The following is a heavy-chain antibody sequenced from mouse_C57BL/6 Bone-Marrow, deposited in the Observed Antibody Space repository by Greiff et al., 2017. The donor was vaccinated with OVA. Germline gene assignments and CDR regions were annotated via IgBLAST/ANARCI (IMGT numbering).Heavy chain of an antibody. CDR1: GYTFTSYW. CDR2: IDPEDGDT. D-gene: IGHD1-1*01. J-gene: IGHJ4*01. CDR3: TMEYYGSSSSYAMDY. Sequence: EVQLQQPGAELVKPGASVKLSCKASGYTFTSYWMHWVKQRPGQGLEWIGMIDPEDGDTEYAPKFQGKATMTADTSSNTAYLQPSSLTSEDTAVYYCTMEYYGSSSSYAMDYWGQGTSVTVSS. V-gene: IGHV14-1*01.